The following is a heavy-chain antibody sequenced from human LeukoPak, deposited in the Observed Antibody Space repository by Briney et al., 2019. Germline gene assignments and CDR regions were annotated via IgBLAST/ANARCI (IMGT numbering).Heavy chain of an antibody. CDR2: IIPIFGTA. J-gene: IGHJ5*02. CDR1: VGTFSSYA. CDR3: ARDGYYYDSSGYYYDWFDP. V-gene: IGHV1-69*06. D-gene: IGHD3-22*01. Sequence: GASVTVSCKASVGTFSSYAISWVRQAPGQGLEWMGRIIPIFGTANYAQKFQGRVTITADKSTSTAYMELGSLRSEDTAVYYCARDGYYYDSSGYYYDWFDPWGQGTLVTVSS.